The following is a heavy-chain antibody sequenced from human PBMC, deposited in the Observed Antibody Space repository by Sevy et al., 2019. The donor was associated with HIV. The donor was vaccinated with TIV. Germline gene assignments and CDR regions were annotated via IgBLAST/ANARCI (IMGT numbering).Heavy chain of an antibody. CDR1: GFTVSSYE. CDR2: ISSSGSTI. CDR3: ARDDRGYSGYDRGNFDY. D-gene: IGHD5-12*01. J-gene: IGHJ4*02. Sequence: GGSLRLSCAASGFTVSSYEMNWVRQAPGKGLEWVSYISSSGSTIYYADSVKGRFTISRDNAKNSLYLQMNSLRAEDTAVYYCARDDRGYSGYDRGNFDYWGQGTLVTVSS. V-gene: IGHV3-48*03.